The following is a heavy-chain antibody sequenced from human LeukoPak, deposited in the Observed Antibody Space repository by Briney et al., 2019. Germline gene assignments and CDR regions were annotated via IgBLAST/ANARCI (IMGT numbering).Heavy chain of an antibody. Sequence: GESLQISCKGSGYRFSTYWIAWVRQMPGKGLEWMGIIYPGDSDTRYSPSLQGQVTISVDKSISTAYLQWSSLKASDTAMYYCARLMAADGSSSDLHYWGQGTLVTVSS. D-gene: IGHD6-6*01. J-gene: IGHJ4*02. V-gene: IGHV5-51*01. CDR3: ARLMAADGSSSDLHY. CDR1: GYRFSTYW. CDR2: IYPGDSDT.